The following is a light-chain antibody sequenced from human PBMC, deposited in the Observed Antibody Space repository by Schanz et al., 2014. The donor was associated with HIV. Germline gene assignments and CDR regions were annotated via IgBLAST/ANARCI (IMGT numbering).Light chain of an antibody. CDR3: QQSYSTPLT. J-gene: IGKJ4*01. CDR2: AAS. Sequence: DIQMTQSPSSQSASVGDRVTITCRASQDIGNDLGWYQQKPGQAPKRLIYAASKLQSGVPSRFIGSGSGTDFTLTISSLQPEDYATYYCQQSYSTPLTFGGGTKVEMK. V-gene: IGKV1-17*01. CDR1: QDIGND.